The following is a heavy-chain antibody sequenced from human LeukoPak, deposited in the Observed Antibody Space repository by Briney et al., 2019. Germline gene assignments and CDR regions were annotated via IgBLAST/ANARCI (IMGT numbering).Heavy chain of an antibody. V-gene: IGHV1-2*02. D-gene: IGHD5-12*01. Sequence: GASVKVSCKASGYTFTDYFLHWVRQAPGQGLEWMGWINPNSGGTNYAQKFQGRVTMTRDTSISTAYMDLSRLRSDDTAVYFCARVVYSGYAGDYWGQGTLVTVSS. CDR3: ARVVYSGYAGDY. CDR2: INPNSGGT. CDR1: GYTFTDYF. J-gene: IGHJ4*02.